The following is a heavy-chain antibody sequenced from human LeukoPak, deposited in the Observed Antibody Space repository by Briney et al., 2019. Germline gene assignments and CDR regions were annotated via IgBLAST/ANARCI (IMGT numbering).Heavy chain of an antibody. Sequence: PGGSLRLSCAASGFTFSSYEMNWVRQARGKGLEWVSYISSSGSTIYYADSVKGRFTISRDNAKNSLYLQMNSLRAEDTAVYYCPISRRRKGDYWGQGTLVTVSS. CDR3: PISRRRKGDY. CDR1: GFTFSSYE. V-gene: IGHV3-48*03. J-gene: IGHJ4*02. CDR2: ISSSGSTI.